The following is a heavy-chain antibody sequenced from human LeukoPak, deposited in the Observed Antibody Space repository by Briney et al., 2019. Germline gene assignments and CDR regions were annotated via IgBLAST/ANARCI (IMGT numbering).Heavy chain of an antibody. J-gene: IGHJ4*02. Sequence: SETLSLTCTVSGGSISSYHWSWIRQPPGKGLEWIGYIYCSGSTNYNPSLKSRVTISVDTSKNQFSLKLSSVTAADTAVYYCARGLYSSGWSYYFDYWGQGTLVTVSS. CDR3: ARGLYSSGWSYYFDY. D-gene: IGHD6-19*01. CDR1: GGSISSYH. CDR2: IYCSGST. V-gene: IGHV4-59*01.